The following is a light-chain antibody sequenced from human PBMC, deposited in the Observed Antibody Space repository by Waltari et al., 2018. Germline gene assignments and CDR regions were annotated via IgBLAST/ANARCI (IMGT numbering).Light chain of an antibody. V-gene: IGLV1-44*01. CDR2: SKS. CDR3: GTWDDSLNGPL. CDR1: HSHTGINA. Sequence: QSLLTQPPSASPSPGPRVTIPCSGSHSHTGINAFNLHQQLPGTAPKLVIYSKSQRTSGVPDRFSGSKSGTSASLAISGLQSEDEADDYCGTWDDSLNGPLFGGGTKVTVL. J-gene: IGLJ2*01.